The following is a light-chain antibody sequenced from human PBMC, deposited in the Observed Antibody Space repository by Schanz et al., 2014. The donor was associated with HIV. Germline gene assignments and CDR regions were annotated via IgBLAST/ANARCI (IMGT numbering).Light chain of an antibody. J-gene: IGLJ3*02. Sequence: QSALTQPPSASGSAGQSVTISCTGISSDVPAYNYVSWYQQHPGKAPRLMIYEVTKRPSGVPDRFSGSKSGNTASLTISGLQAEDEADYYCASFTSSTTYWVFGGGTKLTVL. CDR3: ASFTSSTTYWV. CDR1: SSDVPAYNY. CDR2: EVT. V-gene: IGLV2-8*01.